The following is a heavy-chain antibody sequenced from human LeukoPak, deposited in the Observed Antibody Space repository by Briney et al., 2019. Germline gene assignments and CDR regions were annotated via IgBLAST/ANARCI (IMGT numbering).Heavy chain of an antibody. CDR3: ARGDCSGGSCSSMDV. CDR2: INPAGDT. CDR1: GFTFSTYD. D-gene: IGHD2-15*01. J-gene: IGHJ6*02. V-gene: IGHV3-13*04. Sequence: TGGSLRLSCAASGFTFSTYDMHWVRQATGRGLESVSGINPAGDTCYPGSVKGRFTISREDAKNSFYLQMNSLRVGDTAVYYCARGDCSGGSCSSMDVWGQGTTVTVSS.